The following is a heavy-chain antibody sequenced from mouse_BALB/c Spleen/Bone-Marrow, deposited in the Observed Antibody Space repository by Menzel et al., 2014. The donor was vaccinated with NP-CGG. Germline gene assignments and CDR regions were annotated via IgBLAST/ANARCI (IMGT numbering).Heavy chain of an antibody. Sequence: DVMLVESGGGLVQPGGSLKLSCAASGFTFSGYGMSWVRQTPDKGLALVATISGSGSSTYYPDSVKGRFTISRDNARNTLYLQMSSLKSEGTAMYYCARGRDWFDYWGQGTTLTVSS. J-gene: IGHJ2*01. CDR2: ISGSGSST. V-gene: IGHV5-6-3*01. D-gene: IGHD3-3*01. CDR1: GFTFSGYG. CDR3: ARGRDWFDY.